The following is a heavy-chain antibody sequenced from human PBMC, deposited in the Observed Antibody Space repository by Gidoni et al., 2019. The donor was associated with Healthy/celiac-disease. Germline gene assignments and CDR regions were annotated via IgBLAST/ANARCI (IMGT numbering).Heavy chain of an antibody. CDR1: GSTFSSYA. CDR3: ARFPRHGSYGYPY. Sequence: QVQLVQSGAEVKKPGSSVTVSCKASGSTFSSYAISWVRQAPGQGLEWMGGIIPIFGKANYAQKFQGRVTITADKSTSTAYMELSSLRSEDTAVYYCARFPRHGSYGYPYWGQGTLVTVSS. V-gene: IGHV1-69*06. D-gene: IGHD5-18*01. J-gene: IGHJ4*02. CDR2: IIPIFGKA.